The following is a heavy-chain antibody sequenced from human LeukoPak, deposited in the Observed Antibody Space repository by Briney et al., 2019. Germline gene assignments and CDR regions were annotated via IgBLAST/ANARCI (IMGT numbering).Heavy chain of an antibody. CDR3: AIGYSSGGSCYAFAY. V-gene: IGHV3-33*01. Sequence: PGGSVRLSCAASGFTFSSYGMHWVRQAPGKGLVWVADIWHDGSNKYYEDSVKGRFTISRDNSKNKLYLQMNTLRAEDTAVYYCAIGYSSGGSCYAFAYSGQGTLFTVSS. J-gene: IGHJ4*02. CDR2: IWHDGSNK. CDR1: GFTFSSYG. D-gene: IGHD2-15*01.